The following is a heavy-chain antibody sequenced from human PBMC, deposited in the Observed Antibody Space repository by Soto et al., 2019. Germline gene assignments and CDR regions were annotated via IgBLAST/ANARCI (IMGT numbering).Heavy chain of an antibody. J-gene: IGHJ5*02. CDR2: INSDGSST. Sequence: GGSLRLSCAASGFTFSSYWMHWVRQAPGKGLAWVSRINSDGSSTSYADSVKGRFTISRDNAKNTLYLQMNSLRAEDTAVYYCARDPDRGYSYGLNWFDPWGQGTLVTVSS. CDR1: GFTFSSYW. V-gene: IGHV3-74*01. D-gene: IGHD5-18*01. CDR3: ARDPDRGYSYGLNWFDP.